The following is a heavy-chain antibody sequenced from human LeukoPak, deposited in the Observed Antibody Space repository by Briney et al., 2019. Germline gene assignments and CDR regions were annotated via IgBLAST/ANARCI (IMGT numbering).Heavy chain of an antibody. V-gene: IGHV4-4*07. J-gene: IGHJ5*02. CDR3: ARSYLGGTYYDWFDP. Sequence: NPSETLSLTCTVSGGSISDYYWNWIRQPAGKGLEWIGRIYASGSTNYNPSLRSRVTISVDKSKNQFSLKLTPATAADTAVYYCARSYLGGTYYDWFDPWGQGTLVTVSS. CDR2: IYASGST. D-gene: IGHD1-26*01. CDR1: GGSISDYY.